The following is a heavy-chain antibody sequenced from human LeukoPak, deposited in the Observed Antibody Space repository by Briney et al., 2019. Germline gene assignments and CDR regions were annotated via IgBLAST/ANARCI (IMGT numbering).Heavy chain of an antibody. CDR1: GGSVSGYY. CDR2: IYYSGST. Sequence: SETLSLTCTVSGGSVSGYYWSWIRQPPGKGLEWIGYIYYSGSTNYNPSLKSRVTISVDTSKNQFSLKLSSVTAADTAVYYCARADQWLVGTYYFDYWGQGTLVTVSS. CDR3: ARADQWLVGTYYFDY. J-gene: IGHJ4*02. V-gene: IGHV4-59*02. D-gene: IGHD6-19*01.